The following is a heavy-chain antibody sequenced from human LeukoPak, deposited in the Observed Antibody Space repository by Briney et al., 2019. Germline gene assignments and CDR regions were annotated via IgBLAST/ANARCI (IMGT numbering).Heavy chain of an antibody. D-gene: IGHD2-2*01. CDR3: ARDTGYCSTTSCYGFDY. Sequence: SETLSLTCTVSGGSISSNYWSWIRQPAGKGLEWIGCIYTTGSTNYNPSLKSRVTISVDKSKNQFSLKLSSVTAADTAVYYCARDTGYCSTTSCYGFDYWGQGTLVTVSS. J-gene: IGHJ4*02. V-gene: IGHV4-4*07. CDR2: IYTTGST. CDR1: GGSISSNY.